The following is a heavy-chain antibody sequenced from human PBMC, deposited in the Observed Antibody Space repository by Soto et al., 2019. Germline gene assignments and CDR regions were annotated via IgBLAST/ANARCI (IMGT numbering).Heavy chain of an antibody. J-gene: IGHJ4*02. CDR2: IYSGGST. Sequence: GGSLRLSCAASGFTFSDYDMNWVRQSPGKGLEWVSVIYSGGSTYYADSVKGRFTISRDNSKNTLYLQMNSLRAEDTAVYYCAGEFYYDILTGYYFRGRDYWGQGTLVTVSS. D-gene: IGHD3-9*01. CDR1: GFTFSDYD. CDR3: AGEFYYDILTGYYFRGRDY. V-gene: IGHV3-66*01.